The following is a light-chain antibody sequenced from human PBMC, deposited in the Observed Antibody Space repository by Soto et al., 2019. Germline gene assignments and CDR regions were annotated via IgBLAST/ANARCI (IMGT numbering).Light chain of an antibody. Sequence: QSALTQPPSASGSPGQSVTISCTGTSSDVGGYNYVSWYQQHPGKAPQLMIYEVRKRPSWVPDRFSGSKSGNTASLTVSGLQPEDEADHYCSSYAGSNNLVVFGGGTKLTVL. J-gene: IGLJ3*02. CDR3: SSYAGSNNLVV. CDR1: SSDVGGYNY. CDR2: EVR. V-gene: IGLV2-8*01.